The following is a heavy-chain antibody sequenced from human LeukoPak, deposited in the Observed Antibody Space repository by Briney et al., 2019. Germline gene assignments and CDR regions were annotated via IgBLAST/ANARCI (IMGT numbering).Heavy chain of an antibody. Sequence: SETLSLTCAVYGGSFSGYYWSWICQPPGKGLEWSGEINHSGSTNYSPSLKSRVTISVDTSKNQFSLKLSSVTAADTAVYSCARIAMNWFDHWGQGTLVTVSS. CDR3: ARIAMNWFDH. J-gene: IGHJ5*02. CDR1: GGSFSGYY. CDR2: INHSGST. V-gene: IGHV4-34*01.